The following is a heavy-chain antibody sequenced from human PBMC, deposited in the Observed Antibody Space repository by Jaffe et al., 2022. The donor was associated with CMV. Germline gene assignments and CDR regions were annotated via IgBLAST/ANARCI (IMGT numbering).Heavy chain of an antibody. V-gene: IGHV4-59*01. CDR1: GASISTSSY. J-gene: IGHJ6*03. D-gene: IGHD2-2*01. CDR3: ARDEGYCTSTSCYDYMDV. CDR2: IYYRGGT. Sequence: QVLLQESGPGLVKPSETLSLTCSVSGASISTSSYWSWIRQPPGKGLEWIGYIYYRGGTDYNPSLKSRVTISVDTSKNQFSLRLSSVTAADTAIYYCARDEGYCTSTSCYDYMDVWGKGTTVTVSS.